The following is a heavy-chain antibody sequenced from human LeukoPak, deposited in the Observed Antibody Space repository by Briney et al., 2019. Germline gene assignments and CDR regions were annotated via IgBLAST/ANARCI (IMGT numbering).Heavy chain of an antibody. CDR1: GFTFSNYA. CDR3: ARDRPADY. V-gene: IGHV3-30*02. Sequence: GGSLRLSCAASGFTFSNYAMHWVRQAPGKGLEWVAFIRYDGSNKYYADSVKGRFTISRDNSKNTLYLQMNSLRAEDTAVYYCARDRPADYWGQGTLVTVSS. CDR2: IRYDGSNK. J-gene: IGHJ4*02.